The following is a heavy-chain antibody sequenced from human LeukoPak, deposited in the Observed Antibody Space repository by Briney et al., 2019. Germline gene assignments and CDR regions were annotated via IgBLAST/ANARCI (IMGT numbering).Heavy chain of an antibody. CDR1: GFTFSSYA. J-gene: IGHJ5*02. Sequence: GGSLRLSCAASGFTFSSYAMNWVRQAPGKGLEWVSAISGTGGRTYYADSVKGRFTISRDNSKNTLYLQMNSLRAEDTAVYYCAKEPAGSGWFDPWGKGPWSPSPQ. CDR3: AKEPAGSGWFDP. D-gene: IGHD6-19*01. V-gene: IGHV3-23*01. CDR2: ISGTGGRT.